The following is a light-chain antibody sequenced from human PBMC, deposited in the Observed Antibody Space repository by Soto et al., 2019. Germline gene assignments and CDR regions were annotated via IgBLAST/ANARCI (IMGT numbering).Light chain of an antibody. CDR2: DVS. J-gene: IGLJ2*01. Sequence: QSALTQPASVSGSPGQSITISCTGTSSDVGGYNYVSWYQQHPGKAPKLMIYDVSNRPSGVSNRFSGSKSGNTASLTISGRQAADEADYYCSSYTSSSTLVFGGGTKRTVL. CDR1: SSDVGGYNY. CDR3: SSYTSSSTLV. V-gene: IGLV2-14*01.